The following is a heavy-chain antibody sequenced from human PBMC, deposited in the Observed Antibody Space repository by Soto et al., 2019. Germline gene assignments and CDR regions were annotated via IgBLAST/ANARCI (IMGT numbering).Heavy chain of an antibody. D-gene: IGHD3-3*01. J-gene: IGHJ6*02. V-gene: IGHV1-18*01. CDR2: ISVCNCNT. Sequence: ASVKVSCKASGYTFTSYGISWVRQAPGQGLERIGWISVCNCNTNYAQKFQERVTITRDMSTSTAYMELSSLRSEDTAVYFCSAAIFGVPEGSSYYYYGMDVWGQGTTVTVSS. CDR3: SAAIFGVPEGSSYYYYGMDV. CDR1: GYTFTSYG.